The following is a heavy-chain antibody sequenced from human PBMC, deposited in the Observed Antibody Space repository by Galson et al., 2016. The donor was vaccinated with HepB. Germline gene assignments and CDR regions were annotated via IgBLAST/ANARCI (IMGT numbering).Heavy chain of an antibody. V-gene: IGHV3-74*01. J-gene: IGHJ6*02. CDR1: EFTFNSYW. CDR2: INTDGSET. Sequence: SLRLSCAASEFTFNSYWMHWVRQAPGKGLVWVSRINTDGSETNYADSVKGRFTISRDNAKNTVYLQMNSLRGEDTAVYYCARGRGVDVWGQGTTVTVSS. CDR3: ARGRGVDV.